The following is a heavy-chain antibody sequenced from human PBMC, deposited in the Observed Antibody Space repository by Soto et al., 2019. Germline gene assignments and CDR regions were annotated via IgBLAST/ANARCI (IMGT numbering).Heavy chain of an antibody. D-gene: IGHD6-13*01. CDR3: AREVAADGTFREDVFDI. J-gene: IGHJ3*02. V-gene: IGHV1-69*12. CDR1: GGTFSNHA. Sequence: QVHLVQSGAEVKKPGSSVKVSCKAPGGTFSNHAINWVRQAPGQGLEWMGRIIPIFSTTNYAQKFQGRVTMTADESTITAYLELSSLKQDDTAVYYCAREVAADGTFREDVFDIWGQGTLVTVFS. CDR2: IIPIFSTT.